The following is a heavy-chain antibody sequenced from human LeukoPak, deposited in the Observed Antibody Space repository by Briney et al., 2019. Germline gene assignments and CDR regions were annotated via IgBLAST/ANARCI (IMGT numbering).Heavy chain of an antibody. CDR1: GFTFSTYA. J-gene: IGHJ1*01. V-gene: IGHV3-23*01. CDR3: AKSPSSGWYAEYFQH. Sequence: GGSLRLSCAASGFTFSTYAMSWVRQAPGKGLEWVSAISGDGDKTYYADSVRGRFTISRDSSKNTLYLQKNSLRAEDTAVYYCAKSPSSGWYAEYFQHWGQGTLVTVSS. CDR2: ISGDGDKT. D-gene: IGHD6-19*01.